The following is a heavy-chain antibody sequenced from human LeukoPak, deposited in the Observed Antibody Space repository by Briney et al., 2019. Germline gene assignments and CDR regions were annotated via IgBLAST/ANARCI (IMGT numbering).Heavy chain of an antibody. J-gene: IGHJ4*02. Sequence: KPSETLSLTCTVSGGSISSGGYYWSWIRQHPGKGLEWIGYIYYSGSTYYNPSLKSRVTISVDTSKNQFSLRLSSVTAADTAVYYCASYSSTYSKAFDYWGQGSLVTVSS. V-gene: IGHV4-31*03. CDR1: GGSISSGGYY. CDR2: IYYSGST. CDR3: ASYSSTYSKAFDY. D-gene: IGHD3-22*01.